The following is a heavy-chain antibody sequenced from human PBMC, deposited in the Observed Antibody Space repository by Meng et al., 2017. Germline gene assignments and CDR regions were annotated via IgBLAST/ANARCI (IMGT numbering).Heavy chain of an antibody. CDR1: GGSVSSGSYY. CDR3: ARVKITGTTRSIDY. V-gene: IGHV4-61*01. Sequence: QVQPQEAGPGLVKPSETLSLTCSVSGGSVSSGSYYWSWIRQPPGKGLEWIGYIYYSGSTNYNPSLKSRVTISVDTSKNQFSLKLSSVTAADTAVYYCARVKITGTTRSIDYWGQGTLVTVSS. J-gene: IGHJ4*02. D-gene: IGHD1-7*01. CDR2: IYYSGST.